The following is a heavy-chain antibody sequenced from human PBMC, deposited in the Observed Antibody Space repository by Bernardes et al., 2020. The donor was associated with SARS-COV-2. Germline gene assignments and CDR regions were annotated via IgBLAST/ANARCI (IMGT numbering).Heavy chain of an antibody. D-gene: IGHD5-12*01. J-gene: IGHJ4*02. CDR2: ISSDGSDK. Sequence: GGSLRLSCAVSGFIFSSYDMYWVRQAPGKGLEWVAVISSDGSDKFYADSVKGRFTMSRDNSKNTLYLQMNSLRADDTAVYYCAKEGHSGFDSNVVFDYWGQGTLVTVSS. CDR1: GFIFSSYD. CDR3: AKEGHSGFDSNVVFDY. V-gene: IGHV3-30*18.